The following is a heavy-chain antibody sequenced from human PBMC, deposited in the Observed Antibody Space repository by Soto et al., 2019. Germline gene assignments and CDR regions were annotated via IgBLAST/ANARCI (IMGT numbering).Heavy chain of an antibody. Sequence: QVQLQQWGAGLLKPSETLSLTCAVYGGSFSGYYWTWIRQSPEKGLEWIGEVNHSGTTYYNPSLKSRDTISVHTPKIQCSLKMSSGTAADTAVYYCARGIGYCSSINCYSSRRLRFDSWGQGTLVTVSS. CDR3: ARGIGYCSSINCYSSRRLRFDS. J-gene: IGHJ4*02. CDR1: GGSFSGYY. V-gene: IGHV4-34*01. D-gene: IGHD2-2*01. CDR2: VNHSGTT.